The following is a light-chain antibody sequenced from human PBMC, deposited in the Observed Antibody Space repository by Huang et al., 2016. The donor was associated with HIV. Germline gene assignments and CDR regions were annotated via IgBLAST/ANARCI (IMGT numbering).Light chain of an antibody. V-gene: IGKV3-15*01. CDR3: QQYNNWPPIT. Sequence: EIVMTQSPATLSVSPGERATLSCRASQSVSSNLAWYQQKPGQAPRLLIYGASTRATGIQARFSGNGSGTQFTLTISSLQSEDFAVYYCQQYNNWPPITFGPGTKVDIK. CDR1: QSVSSN. CDR2: GAS. J-gene: IGKJ3*01.